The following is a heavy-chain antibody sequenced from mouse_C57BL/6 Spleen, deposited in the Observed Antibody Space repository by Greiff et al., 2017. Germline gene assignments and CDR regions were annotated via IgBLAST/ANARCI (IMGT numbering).Heavy chain of an antibody. CDR3: AREGNYYGSRGAWFAY. CDR1: GYTFTSYW. V-gene: IGHV1-64*01. J-gene: IGHJ3*01. D-gene: IGHD1-1*01. CDR2: IHPNSGST. Sequence: QVQLQQPGAELVKPGASVKLSCKASGYTFTSYWMHWVKQRPGQGLEWIGMIHPNSGSTNYNEKFKIKATLAVDKSSSTAYMQLSILTSEDSAVYYCAREGNYYGSRGAWFAYWGQGTLVTVSA.